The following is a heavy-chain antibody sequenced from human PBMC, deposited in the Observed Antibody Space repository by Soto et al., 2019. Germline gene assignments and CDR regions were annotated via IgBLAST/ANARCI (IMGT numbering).Heavy chain of an antibody. J-gene: IGHJ4*02. V-gene: IGHV3-23*01. Sequence: WGSLRLSCAASKFTFSTCAMTWVRQAPGKGLEWVSDISGSGDNTYYADSVKGRFTISRDNSKSTLYLQINSLRAEDTAVYYCAKDVVHCNGTRCARYFETWGGGTLATVAS. D-gene: IGHD3-9*01. CDR1: KFTFSTCA. CDR3: AKDVVHCNGTRCARYFET. CDR2: ISGSGDNT.